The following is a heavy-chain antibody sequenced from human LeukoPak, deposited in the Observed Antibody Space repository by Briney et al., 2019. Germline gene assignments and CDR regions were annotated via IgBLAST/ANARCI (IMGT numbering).Heavy chain of an antibody. Sequence: SETLSLTCTVSGGSISSSSYYWGWIRQPPGKGLEWIGSIYYGVSTYYNPSLKSRVTISVDTSKNQFSLKLSSVSAADTAVYYCAREAVATPLCAFDIWGQGTMVTVSS. CDR3: AREAVATPLCAFDI. D-gene: IGHD2-15*01. J-gene: IGHJ3*02. V-gene: IGHV4-39*07. CDR2: IYYGVST. CDR1: GGSISSSSYY.